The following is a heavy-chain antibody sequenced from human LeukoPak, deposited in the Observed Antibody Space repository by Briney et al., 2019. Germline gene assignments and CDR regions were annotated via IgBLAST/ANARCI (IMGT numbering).Heavy chain of an antibody. D-gene: IGHD2-2*02. J-gene: IGHJ4*02. V-gene: IGHV3-30-3*01. CDR3: ARDSRYIVVVPAAILDY. CDR2: ISYDGSNK. CDR1: GFTFSSYA. Sequence: GRSLRLSCAASGFTFSSYAMHWARQAPGKGLEWVAVISYDGSNKYYADSVKGRFTISRDNSKNTLYLQMNSLRAEDTAVYYCARDSRYIVVVPAAILDYWGQGTLVTVSS.